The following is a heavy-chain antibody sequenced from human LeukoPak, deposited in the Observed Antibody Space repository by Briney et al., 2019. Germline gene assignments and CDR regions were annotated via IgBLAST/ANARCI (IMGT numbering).Heavy chain of an antibody. CDR1: GGTFSSYA. V-gene: IGHV1-69*13. Sequence: GASVKVSCKASGGTFSSYAISWVRQAPGQGLEWMGGIIPIFGTANYAQKFQGRVTITADESTSTAYMELSSLRSEDTAVYYCARARGIAVAGSFDYWGQGTLVTVSS. J-gene: IGHJ4*02. D-gene: IGHD6-19*01. CDR3: ARARGIAVAGSFDY. CDR2: IIPIFGTA.